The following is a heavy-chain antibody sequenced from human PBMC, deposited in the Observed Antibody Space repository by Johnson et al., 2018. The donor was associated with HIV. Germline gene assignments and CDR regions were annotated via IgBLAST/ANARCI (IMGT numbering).Heavy chain of an antibody. CDR2: IYSGGST. Sequence: VQVVESGGGLIQPGGSLRLSCAASGFTVSSNYMSWVRQAPGKGLEWVSVIYSGGSTYYTDSVKGRFTISRDDSKTTLYLQMNSLRAEDTAVYYCARVGRHWLPRDAFDIWGQGTMVTVSS. CDR1: GFTVSSNY. V-gene: IGHV3-53*01. D-gene: IGHD6-19*01. J-gene: IGHJ3*02. CDR3: ARVGRHWLPRDAFDI.